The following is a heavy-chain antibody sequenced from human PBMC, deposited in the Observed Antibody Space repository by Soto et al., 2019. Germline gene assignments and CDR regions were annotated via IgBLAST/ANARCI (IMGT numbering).Heavy chain of an antibody. J-gene: IGHJ6*02. V-gene: IGHV2-70*01. CDR1: GFSLSTSGMC. CDR3: ARIPLGATEEFYYYYGMDV. Sequence: SGPTLVNPTQTLTLTCTFSGFSLSTSGMCVSWIRQPPGKALEWLALIDWDDDKYYSTSLKTRLTISKDTSKNQVVLTMTNMDPVDTATYYFARIPLGATEEFYYYYGMDVWGQGTAVTVSS. D-gene: IGHD1-26*01. CDR2: IDWDDDK.